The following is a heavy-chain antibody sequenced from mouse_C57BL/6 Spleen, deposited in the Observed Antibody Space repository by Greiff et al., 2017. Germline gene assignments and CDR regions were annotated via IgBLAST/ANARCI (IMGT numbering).Heavy chain of an antibody. CDR3: THYGSSPPTGYFDV. V-gene: IGHV6-6*01. CDR2: IRNKANNHAT. CDR1: GFTFSDAW. J-gene: IGHJ1*03. D-gene: IGHD1-1*01. Sequence: EVKLVESGGGLVQPGGSMKLSCAASGFTFSDAWMDWVRQSPEKGLEWVAEIRNKANNHATYYAESVKGRFTISRDDSKSSVYLQMNSLRAEATGIYYCTHYGSSPPTGYFDVWGTGTTVTVSS.